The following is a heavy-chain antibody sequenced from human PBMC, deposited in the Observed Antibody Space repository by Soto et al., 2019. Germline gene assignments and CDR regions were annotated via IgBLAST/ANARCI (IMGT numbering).Heavy chain of an antibody. CDR1: GFTFSSYA. V-gene: IGHV3-64*01. D-gene: IGHD2-15*01. CDR2: ISSNGGST. CDR3: ARAWAGYCGGGSCYPDYYYYNGAV. Sequence: EVQLVESGGGLVQPGGSLRLSCAASGFTFSSYAMHWVRQAPGKGLEYVSAISSNGGSTYYANSVKGRFTISRDNSKNTLYLQRGGGRGEDLAVFYWARAWAGYCGGGSCYPDYYYYNGAVG. J-gene: IGHJ6*03.